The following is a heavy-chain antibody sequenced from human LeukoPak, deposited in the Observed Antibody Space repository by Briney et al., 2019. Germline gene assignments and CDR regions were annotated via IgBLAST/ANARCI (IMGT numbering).Heavy chain of an antibody. CDR2: ISSSSSYI. J-gene: IGHJ4*02. D-gene: IGHD5-12*01. V-gene: IGHV3-21*01. Sequence: GESLRLSCAASGFTFSSYSMNWVRQAPGKGLEWVSSISSSSSYIYYADSVKGRFTISRDNAKNSLYLQMNSLRAEDTAVYYCARVGSGSWDYWGQGTLVTVSS. CDR3: ARVGSGSWDY. CDR1: GFTFSSYS.